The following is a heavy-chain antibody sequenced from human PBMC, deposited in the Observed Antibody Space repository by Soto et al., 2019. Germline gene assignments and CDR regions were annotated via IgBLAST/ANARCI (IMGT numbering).Heavy chain of an antibody. D-gene: IGHD6-6*01. CDR3: ARELQGIAARPGWFDP. Sequence: SETLSLTCTVSGGSISSYYWSWIRQPPGKGLEWIGYIYYSGSTNYNPSLKSRVTISVDTSKNQFSLKLSSVTAADTAMYYCARELQGIAARPGWFDPWGQGTLVTVSS. V-gene: IGHV4-59*01. CDR1: GGSISSYY. J-gene: IGHJ5*02. CDR2: IYYSGST.